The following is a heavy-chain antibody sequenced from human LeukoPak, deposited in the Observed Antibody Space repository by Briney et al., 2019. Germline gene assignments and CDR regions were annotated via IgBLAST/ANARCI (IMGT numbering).Heavy chain of an antibody. Sequence: PSETLSLTCAVSGYSISSGYYWDWIRQPPGKGLEWIESIYHSGTTYYNPSLKSRVTISVDTSKNQFSLKLTSVTDADTAMYYCAKGGGGSSSWLNWFDPWGQGTLVTVSS. D-gene: IGHD6-13*01. CDR2: IYHSGTT. V-gene: IGHV4-38-2*01. J-gene: IGHJ5*02. CDR3: AKGGGGSSSWLNWFDP. CDR1: GYSISSGYY.